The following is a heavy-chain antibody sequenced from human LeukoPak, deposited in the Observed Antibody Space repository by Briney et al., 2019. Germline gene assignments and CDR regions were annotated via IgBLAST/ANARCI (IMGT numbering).Heavy chain of an antibody. V-gene: IGHV1-2*02. CDR2: INPNSGGT. D-gene: IGHD2-15*01. Sequence: ASVKVSCKASGYTFTGYYMHWVRQAPGQGLEWMGWINPNSGGTNYAQKFQGRVTMTRDTSISTAYMELSRLGSDDTAVYYCARDGRVVAAYNYYYMDVWGKGTTVTVSS. CDR1: GYTFTGYY. CDR3: ARDGRVVAAYNYYYMDV. J-gene: IGHJ6*03.